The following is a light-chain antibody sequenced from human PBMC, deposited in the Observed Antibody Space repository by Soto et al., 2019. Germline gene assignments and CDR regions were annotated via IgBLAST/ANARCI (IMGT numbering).Light chain of an antibody. CDR1: SSDVGGYNY. CDR3: SSYTSRGLYV. Sequence: QSALTQPASVSGSPGQSITISCTGTSSDVGGYNYVSWYQHHPGKAPKLMIYEVHNRPSGVSNRFSGSKSGNTASLTISGLHAEDEADYYCSSYTSRGLYVFVTGTKLTVL. CDR2: EVH. J-gene: IGLJ1*01. V-gene: IGLV2-14*01.